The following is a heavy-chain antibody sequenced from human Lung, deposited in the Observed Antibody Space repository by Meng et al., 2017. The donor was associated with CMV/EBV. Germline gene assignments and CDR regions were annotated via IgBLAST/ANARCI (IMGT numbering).Heavy chain of an antibody. CDR2: INGDGSST. CDR3: ARDVVEGSVWLGY. J-gene: IGHJ4*02. Sequence: ESXKISXAASGFTFSSYWMHWVRQAPGKGLVWVSRINGDGSSTSYADSVKGRFTISRDNGKNTLYLQMNSLRAEDTAVYYCARDVVEGSVWLGYWGQGTXVTVSS. V-gene: IGHV3-74*01. D-gene: IGHD2-15*01. CDR1: GFTFSSYW.